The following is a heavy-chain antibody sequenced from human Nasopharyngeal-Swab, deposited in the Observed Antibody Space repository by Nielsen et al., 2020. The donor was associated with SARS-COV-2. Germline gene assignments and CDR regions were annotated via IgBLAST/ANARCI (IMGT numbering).Heavy chain of an antibody. J-gene: IGHJ4*02. D-gene: IGHD3-22*01. CDR1: GFTFSSYS. V-gene: IGHV3-48*04. Sequence: GGSLRLSCAASGFTFSSYSMNWVRQAPGKGLEWVSSISSSSSTIYYADSVKGRFTISRDNAKNSLYLQMNSLRAEDTAVYYCARVAPHYYDSSGYHLDYWGQGTLVTVSS. CDR3: ARVAPHYYDSSGYHLDY. CDR2: ISSSSSTI.